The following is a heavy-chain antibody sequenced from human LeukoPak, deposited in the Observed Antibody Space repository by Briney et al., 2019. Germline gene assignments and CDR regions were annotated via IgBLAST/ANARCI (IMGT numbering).Heavy chain of an antibody. D-gene: IGHD2-2*01. J-gene: IGHJ6*02. CDR1: GYTFTSYG. V-gene: IGHV1-18*01. CDR3: ARDAEDIVVVPAAYYYGMDV. Sequence: ASVKVSCKASGYTFTSYGISWVRQAPGQGLEWMGWISAYNGNTNYAQKLQGRVTMTTDTSTSTAYMELRSVRSDDTAVYYCARDAEDIVVVPAAYYYGMDVWGQGTTVTVSS. CDR2: ISAYNGNT.